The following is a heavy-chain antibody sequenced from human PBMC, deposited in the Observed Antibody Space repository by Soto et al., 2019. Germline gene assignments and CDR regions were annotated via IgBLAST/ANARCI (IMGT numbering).Heavy chain of an antibody. Sequence: GASVKVSCKASGYTFTSYAMHWVRQAPGQRLEWMGWINAGNGNTKYSQKFQGRVTITRDTSASTAYMELSSLRSEDTAVYYCARDYYDSSGYYYSVIGYWGQGTLVTVSS. V-gene: IGHV1-3*01. D-gene: IGHD3-22*01. CDR3: ARDYYDSSGYYYSVIGY. CDR2: INAGNGNT. J-gene: IGHJ4*02. CDR1: GYTFTSYA.